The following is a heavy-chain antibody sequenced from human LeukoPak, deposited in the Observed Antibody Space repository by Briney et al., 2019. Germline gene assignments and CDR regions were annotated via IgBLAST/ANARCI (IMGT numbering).Heavy chain of an antibody. CDR3: AKDEKDIVVVPASPWDY. Sequence: GGSLRLSCAASGFTFSSYGMHWVRQAPGKGLEWVAFIRYDGSNKYYADSVKGRFTISRDNSKKTLYLQMNSLRAEDTAVYYCAKDEKDIVVVPASPWDYWGQGTLVTVSS. CDR1: GFTFSSYG. V-gene: IGHV3-30*02. CDR2: IRYDGSNK. J-gene: IGHJ4*02. D-gene: IGHD2-2*01.